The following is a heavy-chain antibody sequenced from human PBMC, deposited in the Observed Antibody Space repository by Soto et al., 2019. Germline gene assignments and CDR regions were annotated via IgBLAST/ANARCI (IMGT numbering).Heavy chain of an antibody. CDR2: IIPILGIA. J-gene: IGHJ4*02. CDR1: GGCFSSYS. CDR3: ARYKGGGSQHNEIDT. Sequence: VEVPCKVSGGCFSSYSISWVRQAFEQGLEGMGRIIPILGIANYAQKFQGRVTITADKSTSTAYMELSSLRSEDTAVYYCARYKGGGSQHNEIDTRGQGDLVPISS. V-gene: IGHV1-69*02. D-gene: IGHD2-15*01.